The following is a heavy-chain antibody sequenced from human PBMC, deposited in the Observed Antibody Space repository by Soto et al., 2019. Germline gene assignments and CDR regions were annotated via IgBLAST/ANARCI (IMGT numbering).Heavy chain of an antibody. CDR3: AKDKYGGATYLDF. CDR2: ISFDGNDK. Sequence: ESGGGVVPPGRSLRLSCSTSGFTFSNYGMHWVRQAPGKGLEWVAVISFDGNDKYYADSVKGRFTISRDNSKHTLYLHMTSLRAEDTAMYSCAKDKYGGATYLDFWGQGTLVTVSS. J-gene: IGHJ4*02. D-gene: IGHD1-26*01. CDR1: GFTFSNYG. V-gene: IGHV3-30*18.